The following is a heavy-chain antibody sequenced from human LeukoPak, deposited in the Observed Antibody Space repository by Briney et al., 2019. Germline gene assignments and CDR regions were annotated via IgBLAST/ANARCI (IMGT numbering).Heavy chain of an antibody. V-gene: IGHV3-11*06. CDR2: ISSSSSYT. D-gene: IGHD5-18*01. Sequence: GGSLRLSCAPSGFIVSDYYMRWIRQAPRKGRECVSYISSSSSYTNYADSVKGRFTISRDNAKNSLYLQMNSLRAEDTAVYYCARGVRGYSYGPSGYWGQGTLVTVSS. CDR1: GFIVSDYY. CDR3: ARGVRGYSYGPSGY. J-gene: IGHJ4*02.